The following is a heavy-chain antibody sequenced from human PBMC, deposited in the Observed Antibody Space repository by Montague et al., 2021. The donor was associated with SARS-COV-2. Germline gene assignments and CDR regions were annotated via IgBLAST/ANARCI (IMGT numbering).Heavy chain of an antibody. D-gene: IGHD6-13*01. CDR1: GGSISSSSYY. V-gene: IGHV4-39*07. J-gene: IGHJ6*02. CDR3: ARVGRQPLVRLSGVDV. Sequence: SETLSLTCTVSGGSISSSSYYWGWIRQPPGKGLEWIGSIYYSGSTYYNPSLKSRVTISVDTSKNQFSLKLSSVTAADTAVYYCARVGRQPLVRLSGVDVWGQGTTVTVSS. CDR2: IYYSGST.